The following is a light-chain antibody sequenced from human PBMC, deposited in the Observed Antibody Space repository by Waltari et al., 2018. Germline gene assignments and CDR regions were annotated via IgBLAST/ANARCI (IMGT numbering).Light chain of an antibody. CDR3: QQGDSYPPT. CDR2: YAS. Sequence: DIQMSQSPSSLSASVGDRVTITCRASQDITSYLNWYQQKPGKAPKLLIFYASTLASGVPSRFSGSGSGTEFTLTISSLQPEDFATYYCQQGDSYPPTFGQGTEVEIK. J-gene: IGKJ1*01. V-gene: IGKV1-9*01. CDR1: QDITSY.